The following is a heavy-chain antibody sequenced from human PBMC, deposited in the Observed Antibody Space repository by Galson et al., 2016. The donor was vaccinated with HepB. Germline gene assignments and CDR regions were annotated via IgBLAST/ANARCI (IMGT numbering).Heavy chain of an antibody. CDR3: ARVSGWLASYFDY. J-gene: IGHJ4*02. CDR2: ISASGTDI. V-gene: IGHV3-48*03. D-gene: IGHD3-10*01. Sequence: SLRLSCARSGFIFGSYEMIWVRQDPGQGLDLISYISASGTDIRYADSLRGRFTVSRDNAKNSLFLQMNSLRAEDTAVYFCARVSGWLASYFDYWGQGALVTVS. CDR1: GFIFGSYE.